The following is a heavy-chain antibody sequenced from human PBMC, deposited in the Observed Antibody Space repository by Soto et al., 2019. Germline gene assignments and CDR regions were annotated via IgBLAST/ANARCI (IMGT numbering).Heavy chain of an antibody. CDR2: ISSSSSTI. D-gene: IGHD3-16*02. Sequence: RGSLRLSCAASGFTFSSYSMNWVRQAPGKGLEWVSYISSSSSTIYYADSVKGRFTISRDNAKNSLYLQMNSLRDEDTAVYYCARDSMITFGGVIVTWGYYYYYGMDVWGQGTTVTVSS. CDR1: GFTFSSYS. V-gene: IGHV3-48*02. J-gene: IGHJ6*02. CDR3: ARDSMITFGGVIVTWGYYYYYGMDV.